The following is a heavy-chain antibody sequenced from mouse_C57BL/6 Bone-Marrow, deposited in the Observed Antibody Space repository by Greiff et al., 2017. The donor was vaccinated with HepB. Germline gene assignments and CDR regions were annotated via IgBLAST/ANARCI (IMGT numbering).Heavy chain of an antibody. CDR3: ARHGYSSGLYAMDY. CDR2: ISNLAYSI. J-gene: IGHJ4*01. V-gene: IGHV5-15*04. Sequence: EVKVEESGGGLVQPGGSLKLSCAASGFTFSDYGMAWVRQAPRKGPEWVAFISNLAYSIYYAYTVTGRFTISRENAKNTLYLEMSSLRSEDTAMYYCARHGYSSGLYAMDYWGQGTSVTVSS. D-gene: IGHD3-2*02. CDR1: GFTFSDYG.